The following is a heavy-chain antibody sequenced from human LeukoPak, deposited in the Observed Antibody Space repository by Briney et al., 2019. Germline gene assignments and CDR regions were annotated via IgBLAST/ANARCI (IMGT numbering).Heavy chain of an antibody. J-gene: IGHJ4*02. CDR3: ARGRGLSGSYYDDY. D-gene: IGHD1-26*01. V-gene: IGHV1-8*01. Sequence: GASVKVSCKASGYTFTSYDINWVRQATGQGLEWMGWMNPASGTTGYAQKFQGRVTMTRNTSIGTAYMELSSLRSQDTAVYYCARGRGLSGSYYDDYWGQGTLVTVSS. CDR1: GYTFTSYD. CDR2: MNPASGTT.